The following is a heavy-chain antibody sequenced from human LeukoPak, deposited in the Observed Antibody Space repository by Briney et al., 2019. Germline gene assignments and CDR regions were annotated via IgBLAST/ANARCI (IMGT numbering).Heavy chain of an antibody. V-gene: IGHV1-69*13. CDR2: IIPIFGTA. J-gene: IGHJ4*02. D-gene: IGHD1-1*01. CDR1: GGTFSSYA. Sequence: ASVKVSCKASGGTFSSYAISWVRQAPGQGLEWMGGIIPIFGTANYAQKFQGRVTITADESTSTAYMELSNLRSEDTAVYYCARVGRGPDDREDYWGQGTLVTVSS. CDR3: ARVGRGPDDREDY.